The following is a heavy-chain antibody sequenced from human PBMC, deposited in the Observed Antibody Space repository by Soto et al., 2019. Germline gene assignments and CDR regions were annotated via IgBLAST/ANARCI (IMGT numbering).Heavy chain of an antibody. D-gene: IGHD6-6*01. Sequence: QITLKESGPTLVKPTQTLTLTCNFSGFSLSTSGVGVGWIRQPPGKALEWLALIYWDDDKRYSPSLNSRLTITKDTAKNQVVLTMTNMDPVDTATYYCAHSRPPRLLDHWGQGTLVTVAS. CDR2: IYWDDDK. CDR1: GFSLSTSGVG. V-gene: IGHV2-5*02. J-gene: IGHJ4*02. CDR3: AHSRPPRLLDH.